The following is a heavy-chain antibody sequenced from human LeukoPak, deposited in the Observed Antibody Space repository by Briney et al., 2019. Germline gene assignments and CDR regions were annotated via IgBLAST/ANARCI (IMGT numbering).Heavy chain of an antibody. CDR1: GGSISSSSYY. CDR3: ARGYYDFWSGYSNPPYYYMDV. D-gene: IGHD3-3*01. V-gene: IGHV4-39*07. J-gene: IGHJ6*03. CDR2: IYYSGST. Sequence: SETLSLTCTVSGGSISSSSYYWGWIRQPPGKGLEWIGSIYYSGSTYYNPSLKSRVTISVDTSKNQFSLKLSSVTAADTAVYYCARGYYDFWSGYSNPPYYYMDVWGKGTTVTVSS.